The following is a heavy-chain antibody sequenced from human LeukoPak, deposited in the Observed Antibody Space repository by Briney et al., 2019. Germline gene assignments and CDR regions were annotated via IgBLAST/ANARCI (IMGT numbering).Heavy chain of an antibody. D-gene: IGHD3-10*01. CDR1: GGSISSTSYH. CDR3: ARGGSAMVRGVQWRYDY. CDR2: IYYSGST. Sequence: PSETLSLTCTVSGGSISSTSYHWGWIRQPPGKGLEWIAHIYYSGSTYYNPSLTSRVTISVDTSKNQFSLKLTSVTAADTSVYYCARGGSAMVRGVQWRYDYWGQGTLVTVSS. V-gene: IGHV4-39*01. J-gene: IGHJ4*02.